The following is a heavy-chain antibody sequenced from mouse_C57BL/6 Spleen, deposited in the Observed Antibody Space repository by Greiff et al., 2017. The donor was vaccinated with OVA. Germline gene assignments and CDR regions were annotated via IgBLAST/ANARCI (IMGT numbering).Heavy chain of an antibody. CDR2: INPSSGYT. Sequence: VQLQQSGAELARPGASVKMSCKASGYTFTSYTMHWVQQRPGQGLEWIGYINPSSGYTKYNQKFKDKATLTADKSSSTAYMQLSSLTSEDSAVYYCARFPSCCYDEAMDDWGQGTSVTVSS. CDR1: GYTFTSYT. V-gene: IGHV1-4*01. CDR3: ARFPSCCYDEAMDD. J-gene: IGHJ4*01. D-gene: IGHD2-12*01.